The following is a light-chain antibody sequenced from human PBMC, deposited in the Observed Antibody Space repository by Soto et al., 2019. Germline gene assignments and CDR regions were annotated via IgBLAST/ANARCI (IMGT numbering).Light chain of an antibody. CDR1: QCVSSY. V-gene: IGKV3-15*01. CDR3: QQYNDWPSIT. J-gene: IGKJ5*01. CDR2: GAS. Sequence: EIVMTQSPATLSVSPGERATLSCRASQCVSSYLAWYQQKPGQAPRLLIYGASTRATGIPARFSGSGSGTEFTLTISSLQSEDFAVYYCQQYNDWPSITFGQGTRLEI.